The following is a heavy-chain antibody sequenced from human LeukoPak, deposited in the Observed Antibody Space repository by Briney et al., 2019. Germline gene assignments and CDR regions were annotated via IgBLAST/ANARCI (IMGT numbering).Heavy chain of an antibody. V-gene: IGHV1-18*04. Sequence: ASVKVSCKVSGHTFTSYGISWVRQAPGQGLEWMGWIRAYNDNTNYAQKLQGRVTTTTDTSTSTAYMELRSLRSDDTAVYYCARDRLYYDILTGHRRDAFDIWGQGTMVTVSS. CDR2: IRAYNDNT. J-gene: IGHJ3*02. D-gene: IGHD3-9*01. CDR1: GHTFTSYG. CDR3: ARDRLYYDILTGHRRDAFDI.